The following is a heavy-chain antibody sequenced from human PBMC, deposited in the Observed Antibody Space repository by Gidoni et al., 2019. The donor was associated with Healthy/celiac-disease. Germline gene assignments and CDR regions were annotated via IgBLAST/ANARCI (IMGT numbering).Heavy chain of an antibody. Sequence: EVQLVESGGGLVQPGGSLRLSCAASGFTFSSYWMHWVRQAPGKGLVWASRINSDGSSTSYADSVKGRFTISRDNAKNTLYLQMNSLRAEDTAVYYCARDGGRITMVRGVAFDIWGQGTMVTVSS. D-gene: IGHD3-10*01. CDR3: ARDGGRITMVRGVAFDI. V-gene: IGHV3-74*01. CDR2: INSDGSST. J-gene: IGHJ3*02. CDR1: GFTFSSYW.